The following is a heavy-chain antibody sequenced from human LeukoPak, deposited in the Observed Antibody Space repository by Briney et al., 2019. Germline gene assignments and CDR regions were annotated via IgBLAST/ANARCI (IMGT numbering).Heavy chain of an antibody. D-gene: IGHD2-2*01. CDR1: GFTFSDYY. Sequence: GGSLRLSCAASGFTFSDYYMSWIRQAPGKGLEWVSYISSSSSYTNYADSVKGRFTISRDNAKNSLYLQMNSLRAEDTAVYYCARGWVYCSSTSCHVYDYWGQGTLVTVSS. CDR2: ISSSSSYT. CDR3: ARGWVYCSSTSCHVYDY. J-gene: IGHJ4*02. V-gene: IGHV3-11*06.